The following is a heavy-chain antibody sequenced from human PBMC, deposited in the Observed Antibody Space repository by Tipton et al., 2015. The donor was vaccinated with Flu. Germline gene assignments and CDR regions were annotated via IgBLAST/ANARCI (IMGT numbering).Heavy chain of an antibody. J-gene: IGHJ4*02. D-gene: IGHD5/OR15-5a*01. Sequence: SLRLSCAASGFTFSNYEMNWVRQAPGKGLEWLSYISSSGKTISYADSVRGRFTISRDNTKKSLYLQLNSLRAEDTAMYYCAKVIPEIVSGLDYWGQGTLVTVSS. CDR2: ISSSGKTI. V-gene: IGHV3-48*03. CDR3: AKVIPEIVSGLDY. CDR1: GFTFSNYE.